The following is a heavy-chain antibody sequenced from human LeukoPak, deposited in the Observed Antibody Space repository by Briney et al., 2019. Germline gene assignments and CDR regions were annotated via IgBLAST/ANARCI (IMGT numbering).Heavy chain of an antibody. J-gene: IGHJ4*02. CDR2: INPSGGST. V-gene: IGHV1-46*01. Sequence: GASVKVSCKASGYTFTSYYMHWVRQAPGQGLEWMGIINPSGGSTSYAQKFQGRVTMTEDTSTDTAYMELSSLRSEDTAVYYCARDVIPGSSIDYWGQGTLVTVSS. CDR3: ARDVIPGSSIDY. D-gene: IGHD3-10*01. CDR1: GYTFTSYY.